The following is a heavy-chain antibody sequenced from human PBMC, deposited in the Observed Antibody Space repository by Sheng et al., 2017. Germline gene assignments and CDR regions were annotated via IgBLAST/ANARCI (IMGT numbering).Heavy chain of an antibody. V-gene: IGHV1-8*01. J-gene: IGHJ6*02. Sequence: QVQLVQSGAEVKKPGASVKVSCRASGYTLNSYDINWVRQAAGQGLEWMGLMNPNNGNTGYAQKFQGRVIMTRNTSISTAYMELSSLRSDDTAVYYCASRTAEVATIDLYYYGMDVWAEG. D-gene: IGHD5-12*01. CDR1: GYTLNSYD. CDR2: MNPNNGNT. CDR3: ASRTAEVATIDLYYYGMDV.